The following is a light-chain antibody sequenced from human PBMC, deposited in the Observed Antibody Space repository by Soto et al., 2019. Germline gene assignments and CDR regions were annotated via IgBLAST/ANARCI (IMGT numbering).Light chain of an antibody. CDR1: QSVTSSF. Sequence: EIVLTQSPGTLSLSPGESATLSCRASQSVTSSFLAWYQQKPGPAPMLLIYAASSRATITPDRFSGSGSGTNFTITTSRLEHEEFAVYYCHQYDSSPRTFGQGTRVEIK. CDR3: HQYDSSPRT. J-gene: IGKJ1*01. V-gene: IGKV3-20*01. CDR2: AAS.